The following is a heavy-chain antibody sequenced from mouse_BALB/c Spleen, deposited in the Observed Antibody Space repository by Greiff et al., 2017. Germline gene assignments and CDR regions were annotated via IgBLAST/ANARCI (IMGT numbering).Heavy chain of an antibody. CDR1: GFTFSSFG. V-gene: IGHV5-17*02. Sequence: EVKVVESGGGLVQPGGSRKLSCAASGFTFSSFGMHWVRQAPEKGLEWVAYISSGSSTIYYADTVKGRFTISRDNPKNTLFLQMTSLRSEDTAMYYCARSKLGDYFDYWGQGTTLTVSS. D-gene: IGHD4-1*01. CDR3: ARSKLGDYFDY. CDR2: ISSGSSTI. J-gene: IGHJ2*01.